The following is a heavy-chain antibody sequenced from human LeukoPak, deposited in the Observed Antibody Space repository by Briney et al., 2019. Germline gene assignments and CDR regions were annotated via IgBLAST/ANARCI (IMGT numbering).Heavy chain of an antibody. CDR3: AHRLSGATLGRYFDY. CDR1: GFSLSTSGVG. CDR2: IYWNDDK. D-gene: IGHD7-27*01. Sequence: SGPTLVNPTQTLTLTCTFSGFSLSTSGVGVGWIRQPPGKALEWLALIYWNDDKRYSPSLKSRLTITKDTSKNQVVLTMTNMDPVDTATYYCAHRLSGATLGRYFDYWGQGPLVTVSS. J-gene: IGHJ4*02. V-gene: IGHV2-5*01.